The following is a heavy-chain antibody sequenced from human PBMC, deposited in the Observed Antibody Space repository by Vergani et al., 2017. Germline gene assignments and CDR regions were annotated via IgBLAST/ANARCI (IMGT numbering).Heavy chain of an antibody. J-gene: IGHJ3*02. Sequence: EVQLVQSGAEVKKPGESLRISCQGSGYSFTSYWISWVRQMPGKGLEWMGRIDPSDSYTNYSPSFQGHVTISADKSISTAYLQWSSLKASYTAMYYCARHASGWYPDDAFDIWGQGTMVTVSS. CDR1: GYSFTSYW. CDR2: IDPSDSYT. V-gene: IGHV5-10-1*03. CDR3: ARHASGWYPDDAFDI. D-gene: IGHD6-19*01.